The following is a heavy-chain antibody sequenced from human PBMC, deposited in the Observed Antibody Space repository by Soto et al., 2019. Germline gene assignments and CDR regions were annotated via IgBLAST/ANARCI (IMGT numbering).Heavy chain of an antibody. D-gene: IGHD2-15*01. V-gene: IGHV3-30*18. CDR1: GFTFSSYG. J-gene: IGHJ6*02. Sequence: PGGSLRLACAASGFTFSSYGMHWVRQAPGKGLEWVAVISYDGSNKYYADSVKGRFTISRDNSKNTLYLQMNSLRAEDKAVYYCAKAFLYCSGGRCQKGSGYSYGMDVWGQGTTVTVYS. CDR3: AKAFLYCSGGRCQKGSGYSYGMDV. CDR2: ISYDGSNK.